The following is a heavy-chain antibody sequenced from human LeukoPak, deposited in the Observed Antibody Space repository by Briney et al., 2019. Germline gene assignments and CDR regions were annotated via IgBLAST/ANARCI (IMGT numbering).Heavy chain of an antibody. CDR2: ISDSGGST. V-gene: IGHV3-23*01. D-gene: IGHD6-13*01. J-gene: IGHJ4*02. CDR3: AKVFYPAAGTGRVDFPFDY. Sequence: GGSLRLSCVASGFTFSRYAMSWVRQAPGKGLEWVSAISDSGGSTYYADSVKGRFTISRDNSKTTLYLQMNSLRAEDTAVYYCAKVFYPAAGTGRVDFPFDYWGQGTLVTVSS. CDR1: GFTFSRYA.